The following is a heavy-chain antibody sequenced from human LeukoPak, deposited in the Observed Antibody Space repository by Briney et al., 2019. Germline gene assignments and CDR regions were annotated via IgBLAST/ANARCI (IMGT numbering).Heavy chain of an antibody. V-gene: IGHV3-48*01. Sequence: GGSLRLSCAASGFTFSSYSMNWVRQAPGKGLEWVSYISSSSSTIYYADSVKGRFTISRDNAKNTLYLQMNSLRAEDTAVYYCAKGGTTVTARPFDYWGQGTLVTVSS. CDR2: ISSSSSTI. CDR1: GFTFSSYS. D-gene: IGHD4-17*01. J-gene: IGHJ4*02. CDR3: AKGGTTVTARPFDY.